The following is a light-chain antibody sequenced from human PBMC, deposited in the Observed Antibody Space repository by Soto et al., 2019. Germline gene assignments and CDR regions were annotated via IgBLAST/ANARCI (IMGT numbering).Light chain of an antibody. CDR3: SSYTSSSTDVL. CDR1: SSDVGGYNY. J-gene: IGLJ2*01. CDR2: EVN. Sequence: SALTQPASVSGSPGQSITLSCTGTSSDVGGYNYVSWYQQHPGKAPQLIIYEVNNRPSGVSTRFSGSKSGNTASLTISGLQAEDEADYYCSSYTSSSTDVLFGGGTKLTVL. V-gene: IGLV2-14*01.